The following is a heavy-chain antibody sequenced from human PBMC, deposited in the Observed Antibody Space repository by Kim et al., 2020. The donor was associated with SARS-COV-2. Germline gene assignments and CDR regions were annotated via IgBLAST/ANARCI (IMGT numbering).Heavy chain of an antibody. CDR3: ARHRAAYGDYVFVPRYYYYGMDV. CDR2: IYYSGST. Sequence: SETLSLTCTVSGGSISSSSYYWGWIRQPPGKGLEWIGSIYYSGSTYYNPSLKSRVTISVDTSKNQFSLKLSSVTAADTAVYYCARHRAAYGDYVFVPRYYYYGMDVWGQGTTVTVSS. V-gene: IGHV4-39*01. CDR1: GGSISSSSYY. D-gene: IGHD4-17*01. J-gene: IGHJ6*02.